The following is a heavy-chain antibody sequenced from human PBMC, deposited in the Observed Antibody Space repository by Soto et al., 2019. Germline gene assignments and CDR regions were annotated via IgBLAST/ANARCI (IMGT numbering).Heavy chain of an antibody. D-gene: IGHD6-19*01. J-gene: IGHJ6*02. V-gene: IGHV3-23*01. CDR2: ISGSGGST. CDR1: GFTFRNYA. Sequence: PGGSLRLSCAASGFTFRNYAMSWVRQAPGKGLDWVSGISGSGGSTYYADSVKGRFTISRDNSKNTLYLQLNSLRAEDTAVYYCAREQWLLRDCHGMDVWGQGTTVTRLL. CDR3: AREQWLLRDCHGMDV.